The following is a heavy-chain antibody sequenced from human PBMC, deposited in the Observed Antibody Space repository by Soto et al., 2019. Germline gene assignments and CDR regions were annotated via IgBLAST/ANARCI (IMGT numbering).Heavy chain of an antibody. CDR3: ASQRRIAVARWGGLSDY. CDR1: GYTFTSYY. V-gene: IGHV1-46*03. Sequence: QVQLVQSGAEVKKPGASVKVSCKASGYTFTSYYMHWVRQAPGQGLEWMGISNPSGGSTSYAQKFQGRLTMTGDTTTSTVYMELSSVSSEDTTVYYCASQRRIAVARWGGLSDYWGQGTLVTVSS. CDR2: SNPSGGST. D-gene: IGHD6-19*01. J-gene: IGHJ4*02.